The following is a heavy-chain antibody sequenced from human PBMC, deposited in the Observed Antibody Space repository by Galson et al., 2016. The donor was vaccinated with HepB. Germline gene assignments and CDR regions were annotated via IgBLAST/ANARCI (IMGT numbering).Heavy chain of an antibody. Sequence: SLRLSCAASEFTFSSYVMCWVREAPGTGLEWVPTISGNGGSTYYADSVKGRFTISRDNSKNTLYLQINGLRAEDTAVYYCGKEGMMSGPLPYGNDVWGQGTTVTVSS. D-gene: IGHD3-16*01. CDR2: ISGNGGST. J-gene: IGHJ6*02. CDR1: EFTFSSYV. CDR3: GKEGMMSGPLPYGNDV. V-gene: IGHV3-23*01.